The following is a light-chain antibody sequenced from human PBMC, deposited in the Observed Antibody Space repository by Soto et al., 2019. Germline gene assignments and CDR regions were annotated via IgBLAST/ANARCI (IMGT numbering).Light chain of an antibody. V-gene: IGLV2-8*01. Sequence: QSVLTQPPSASGSPGQSVTISCTGTSSAVGGYNYVSWYQQHPGKAPKLMIYEVSKRPSGVPDRFSGSKSGNTASLTVSGLQAEDEADYYCSSYAGTSYVFGTGTQLTVL. CDR1: SSAVGGYNY. J-gene: IGLJ1*01. CDR2: EVS. CDR3: SSYAGTSYV.